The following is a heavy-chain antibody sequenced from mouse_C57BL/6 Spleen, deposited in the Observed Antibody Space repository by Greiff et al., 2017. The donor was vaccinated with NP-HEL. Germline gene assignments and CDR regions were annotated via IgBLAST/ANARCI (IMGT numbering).Heavy chain of an antibody. D-gene: IGHD2-4*01. CDR2: IYPGDGDT. J-gene: IGHJ4*01. V-gene: IGHV1-82*01. Sequence: QVQLQQSGPELVKPGASVKISCKASGYAFSSSWMNWVKQRPGKGLEWIGRIYPGDGDTNYNGKFKGKATLTADKSSSTAYMQLSSLTSEDSAVYFCARELYYDYDDYAMDYWGQGTSVTVSS. CDR3: ARELYYDYDDYAMDY. CDR1: GYAFSSSW.